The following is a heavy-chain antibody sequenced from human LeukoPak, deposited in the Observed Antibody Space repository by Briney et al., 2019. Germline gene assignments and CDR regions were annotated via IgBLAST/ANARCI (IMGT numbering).Heavy chain of an antibody. CDR3: ARDRVVGLGIDNAFDI. D-gene: IGHD2-15*01. J-gene: IGHJ3*02. CDR1: GFTFTSSA. Sequence: GASVKVSCKASGFTFTSSAMQWVRQARGQRLEWIGWIVVGSGNTNYAQKFQGRVTITADESTSTAYMELSSLRSEDTAVFYCARDRVVGLGIDNAFDIWGHGTMVTVSS. V-gene: IGHV1-58*02. CDR2: IVVGSGNT.